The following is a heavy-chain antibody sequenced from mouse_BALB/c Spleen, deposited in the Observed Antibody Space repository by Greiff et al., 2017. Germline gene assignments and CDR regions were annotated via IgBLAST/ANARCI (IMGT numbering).Heavy chain of an antibody. J-gene: IGHJ2*01. V-gene: IGHV5-4*02. CDR2: ISDGGSYT. Sequence: EVQRVESGGGLVKPGGSLKLSCAASGFTFSDYYMYWVRPTPEKRLEWVATISDGGSYTYYPDSVKGRFTISRDNAKNNLYLQMSSLKSEDTAMYYCARDSYYDYFDYWGQGTTLTVSS. CDR1: GFTFSDYY. CDR3: ARDSYYDYFDY. D-gene: IGHD1-1*01.